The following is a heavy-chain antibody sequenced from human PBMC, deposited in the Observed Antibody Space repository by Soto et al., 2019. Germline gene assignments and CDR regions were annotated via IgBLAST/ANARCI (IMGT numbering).Heavy chain of an antibody. CDR1: GFTFSNYG. V-gene: IGHV3-33*01. CDR2: IWYDGSDK. J-gene: IGHJ4*02. CDR3: ARDVGTSGDYIFYY. Sequence: QVQLVESGGGVVQPGRSLRLSCAASGFTFSNYGMHWVRQAPGKGLEWVAVIWYDGSDKYYADSVKGRFTISRDDSKNTLYLQMNSLSAEDTAVYYCARDVGTSGDYIFYYWGQGTLVTVSS. D-gene: IGHD4-17*01.